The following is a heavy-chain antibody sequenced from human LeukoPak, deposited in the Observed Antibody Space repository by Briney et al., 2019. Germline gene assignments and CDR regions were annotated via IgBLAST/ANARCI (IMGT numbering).Heavy chain of an antibody. J-gene: IGHJ6*03. V-gene: IGHV4-39*01. CDR3: ARINYTNVHGYYYYMDV. D-gene: IGHD1-7*01. CDR2: IYYSGST. Sequence: SESLSLTCTVSGGSISSSSYYWGWIRQPPGKGLGWIGSIYYSGSTYYNPSLKSRVTISVDTSKNQFSLKLSSVTAADTAVYYCARINYTNVHGYYYYMDVWGKGTTVTVSS. CDR1: GGSISSSSYY.